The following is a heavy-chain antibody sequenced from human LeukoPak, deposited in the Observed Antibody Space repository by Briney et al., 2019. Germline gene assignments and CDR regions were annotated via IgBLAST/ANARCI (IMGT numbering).Heavy chain of an antibody. CDR2: IYSGGST. CDR3: ATRKQLWGPYYFDY. V-gene: IGHV3-66*02. D-gene: IGHD5-18*01. Sequence: GGSLRLSCAASGFTVSSNYMSWVRQAPGKGLEWVSVIYSGGSTYYADSVKGRFTISRDNSKNTLYLQMNSLRAEDTAVYYCATRKQLWGPYYFDYWGQGTLVTVSS. CDR1: GFTVSSNY. J-gene: IGHJ4*02.